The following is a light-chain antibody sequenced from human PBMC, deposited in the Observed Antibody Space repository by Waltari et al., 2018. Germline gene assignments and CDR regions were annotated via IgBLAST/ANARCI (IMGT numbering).Light chain of an antibody. CDR2: GAS. Sequence: EIVMTQSPATLSVSPGERATLSCRASQSVSSNLAWYPQKPGQAPSLLIYGASTRATGFPARFSGSGSGTEFTLTISSLQSEDFAVYYCQQYNNWPPELTFGGGTKVEIK. CDR3: QQYNNWPPELT. CDR1: QSVSSN. V-gene: IGKV3-15*01. J-gene: IGKJ4*01.